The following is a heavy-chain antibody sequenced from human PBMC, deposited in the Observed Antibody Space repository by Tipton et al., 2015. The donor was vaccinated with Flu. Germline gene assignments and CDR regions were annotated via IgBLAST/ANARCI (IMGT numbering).Heavy chain of an antibody. J-gene: IGHJ5*02. V-gene: IGHV4-39*07. CDR2: MPYSGSP. Sequence: TLSLTCNVSGDSIRTSGHYWGWIRQSPGKGLAWIASMPYSGSPYYNPYLRSRPTTRVDTSRNQFSLKLSSVTAADTAVYYCVRVLTGVRGFPDTWGQGILVAVSA. D-gene: IGHD3-10*01. CDR3: VRVLTGVRGFPDT. CDR1: GDSIRTSGHY.